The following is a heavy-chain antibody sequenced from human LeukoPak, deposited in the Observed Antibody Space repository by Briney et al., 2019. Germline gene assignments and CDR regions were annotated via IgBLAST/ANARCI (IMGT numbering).Heavy chain of an antibody. Sequence: GESLKISCKGYGYSFTNYWIGWVRQMPGKGMEWMGIIYPGDSDTRYSPSFQGQVTISAVKSISTAYLEWSSLKASDTGMYYCARTGYSSNWYLDYWGQGTLVTVSS. D-gene: IGHD6-13*01. CDR3: ARTGYSSNWYLDY. V-gene: IGHV5-51*01. CDR1: GYSFTNYW. J-gene: IGHJ4*02. CDR2: IYPGDSDT.